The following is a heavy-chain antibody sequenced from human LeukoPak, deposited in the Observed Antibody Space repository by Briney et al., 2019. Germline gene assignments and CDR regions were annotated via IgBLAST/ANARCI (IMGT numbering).Heavy chain of an antibody. CDR1: GFTFNNYD. J-gene: IGHJ6*04. CDR3: AKGTFYYGSASYCMDV. D-gene: IGHD3-10*01. V-gene: IGHV3-23*01. CDR2: ISGSGGTT. Sequence: GGSLRLSCAASGFTFNNYDITWVRQAPGKGLEWVSKISGSGGTTYYADSVKGRFTISRDNSKNTLYLQMNSLRAEDTAIYYCAKGTFYYGSASYCMDVWGKGTTVTVSS.